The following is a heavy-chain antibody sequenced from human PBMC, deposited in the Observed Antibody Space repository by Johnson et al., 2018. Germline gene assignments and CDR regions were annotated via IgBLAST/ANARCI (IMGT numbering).Heavy chain of an antibody. CDR1: GFTFSSYG. D-gene: IGHD6-13*01. Sequence: QVQLVESGGGVVQPERSLRLSCSASGFTFSSYGMHWVRQAPGTGLEWVAVIWYDGNNKFYAVSVDGRFTVSRDNSKNTLYLQRNRLGAEETAVYYCARDRPGIAAAGPAEYFQHWGQGTLVTVSS. V-gene: IGHV3-33*01. J-gene: IGHJ1*01. CDR2: IWYDGNNK. CDR3: ARDRPGIAAAGPAEYFQH.